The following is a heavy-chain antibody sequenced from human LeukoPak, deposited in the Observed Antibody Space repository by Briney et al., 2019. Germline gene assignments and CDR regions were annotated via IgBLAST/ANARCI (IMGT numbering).Heavy chain of an antibody. CDR3: ATALPRMEQQNYYYYYYMDV. CDR2: ISAYNGNT. Sequence: ASVKVSCKASGYTFTSYGISWVRQAPGQGLEWMGWISAYNGNTNYAQKLQGRVTMTTDTSTSTAYMELSSLRSEDTAVYYCATALPRMEQQNYYYYYYMDVWGKGTTVTISS. D-gene: IGHD6-13*01. CDR1: GYTFTSYG. J-gene: IGHJ6*03. V-gene: IGHV1-18*01.